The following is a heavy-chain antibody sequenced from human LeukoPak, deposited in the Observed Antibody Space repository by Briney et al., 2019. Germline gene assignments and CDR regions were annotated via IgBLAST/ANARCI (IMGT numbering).Heavy chain of an antibody. V-gene: IGHV4-31*03. CDR3: ARDGGATENYFDY. J-gene: IGHJ4*02. D-gene: IGHD5-12*01. CDR1: GDSISSGGYY. Sequence: SETLSLTCTVSGDSISSGGYYWRWIRQHPGKGLEWIGYIYYSGSTYYNPSLKSRVTISVDTSKNQFSLKLSSVTAADTAVYYCARDGGATENYFDYWGQGTLVTVSS. CDR2: IYYSGST.